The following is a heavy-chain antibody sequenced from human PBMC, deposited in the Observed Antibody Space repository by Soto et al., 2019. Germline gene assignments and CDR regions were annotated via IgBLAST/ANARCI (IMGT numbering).Heavy chain of an antibody. CDR2: IIPIPDIT. D-gene: IGHD3-3*01. CDR1: GGTFSTYI. V-gene: IGHV1-69*08. J-gene: IGHJ3*01. Sequence: QVQLVQSGAEVRKPGSSVKVSCKSPGGTFSTYIISWVRQAPGQGLEWMGRIIPIPDITNYAQKFHGRVTLTADRSTSTAEMELTSRKSEATAVYYCARDRITTRGDAFDLWGQGTMVTVSS. CDR3: ARDRITTRGDAFDL.